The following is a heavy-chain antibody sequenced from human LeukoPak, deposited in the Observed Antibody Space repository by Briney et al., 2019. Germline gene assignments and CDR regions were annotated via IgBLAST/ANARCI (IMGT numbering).Heavy chain of an antibody. J-gene: IGHJ4*02. V-gene: IGHV3-21*01. D-gene: IGHD3-10*01. CDR2: ISSSSTHI. CDR1: GFPFRSYS. CDR3: ASAEGSGSSFDY. Sequence: GGSLRLSCAASGFPFRSYSMNWVRQAPGKGLEWVSSISSSSTHIYYAASVKGRFTISRDNAKNSLYLQMNGLRVEDTAVYSCASAEGSGSSFDYWGQGTLVTVSS.